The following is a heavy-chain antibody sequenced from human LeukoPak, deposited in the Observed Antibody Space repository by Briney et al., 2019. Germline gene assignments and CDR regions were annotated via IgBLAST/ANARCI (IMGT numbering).Heavy chain of an antibody. Sequence: TTSEALSLTCTVSGGSISSSSYYWGWIRQPPGKGLEWIGSIYYSGSTYYNPSLKSRVTISVDTSKNQFSLKLSSVTAADTAVYYCARHITTTYYDFWSGYYHPPYFDYWGQGALVTVSS. CDR3: ARHITTTYYDFWSGYYHPPYFDY. V-gene: IGHV4-39*01. D-gene: IGHD3-3*01. J-gene: IGHJ4*02. CDR2: IYYSGST. CDR1: GGSISSSSYY.